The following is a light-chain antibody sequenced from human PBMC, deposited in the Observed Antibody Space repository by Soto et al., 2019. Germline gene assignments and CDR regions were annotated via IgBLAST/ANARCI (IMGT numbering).Light chain of an antibody. J-gene: IGKJ5*01. V-gene: IGKV1-39*01. Sequence: IQMTQSPSSLSAYVGARVTITFRASQSISSWLAWYQQKPGKAPKLLIYDASSLESGVPSRFSGSGSGTDFTLTISSLQPEDFATYYCQQSYSFPITFGQGTRLEI. CDR2: DAS. CDR3: QQSYSFPIT. CDR1: QSISSW.